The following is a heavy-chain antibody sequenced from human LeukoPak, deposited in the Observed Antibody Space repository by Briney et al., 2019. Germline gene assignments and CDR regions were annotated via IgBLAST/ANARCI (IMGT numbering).Heavy chain of an antibody. CDR1: GFTLSDFG. J-gene: IGHJ4*02. Sequence: GGSLRLSCAGSGFTLSDFGMHWVRQAPGKGLQWLAMISSDGNIKVSLDSVKGRFTTSRENSKNTLYLEMTRLSVEDTAVYYCAKVGRGAIEADWGQGTLVIVSS. V-gene: IGHV3-30*18. CDR3: AKVGRGAIEAD. CDR2: ISSDGNIK. D-gene: IGHD3-10*01.